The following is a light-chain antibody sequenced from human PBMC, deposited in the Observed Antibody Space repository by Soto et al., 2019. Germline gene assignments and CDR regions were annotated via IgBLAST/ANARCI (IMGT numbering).Light chain of an antibody. V-gene: IGKV3-15*01. CDR3: QSYGSSRT. Sequence: EIVMTQSPATLSVSPGERATLSCRASQSVSSNLAWYQQKPGQAPRLLIYGASTRATSIPDRFSGSGSGTDFTLSISRLEPEDFAVYYCQSYGSSRTFGHGTKVEI. CDR2: GAS. CDR1: QSVSSN. J-gene: IGKJ1*01.